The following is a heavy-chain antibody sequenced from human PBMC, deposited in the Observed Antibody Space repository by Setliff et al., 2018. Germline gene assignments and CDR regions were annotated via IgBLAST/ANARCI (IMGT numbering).Heavy chain of an antibody. J-gene: IGHJ4*02. V-gene: IGHV1-3*01. CDR3: AREWALDY. Sequence: VASVKVSCKASGFTSTNYAIHWVRQAPGQRPECMGWIHAGNGDTKYSQKFQGRVTITWDTSASTVYMELSSLRSEDTAVYYCAREWALDYWGQGTLVTVSS. CDR2: IHAGNGDT. CDR1: GFTSTNYA.